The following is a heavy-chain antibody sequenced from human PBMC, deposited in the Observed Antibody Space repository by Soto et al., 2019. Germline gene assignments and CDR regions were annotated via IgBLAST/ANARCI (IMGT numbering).Heavy chain of an antibody. D-gene: IGHD6-19*01. CDR2: IDPSDSYT. CDR1: GDSFASYW. V-gene: IGHV5-10-1*01. Sequence: PGVFLKIWCKGSGDSFASYWISWVRQMPGKGLEWMGRIDPSDSYTNYSPSFQGHVTISADKSISTAYLQWSSLKASDTAMYYCVSAGSGSNLDYWGQGTLVTVYS. CDR3: VSAGSGSNLDY. J-gene: IGHJ4*02.